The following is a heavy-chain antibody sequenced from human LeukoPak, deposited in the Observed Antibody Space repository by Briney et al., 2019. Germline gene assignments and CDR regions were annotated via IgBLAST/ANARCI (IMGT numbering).Heavy chain of an antibody. CDR2: INPNSGGT. V-gene: IGHV1-2*02. D-gene: IGHD1-7*01. J-gene: IGHJ3*02. Sequence: ASVKVSCKASGYTFTGYYMHWVRQAPGQGLEWMGWINPNSGGTNYAQKFQGRVTMTRDTSISTAYMELSWLRSDDTAVYYCASHTYNWNYLPRAFDIWGQGTMVTVSS. CDR3: ASHTYNWNYLPRAFDI. CDR1: GYTFTGYY.